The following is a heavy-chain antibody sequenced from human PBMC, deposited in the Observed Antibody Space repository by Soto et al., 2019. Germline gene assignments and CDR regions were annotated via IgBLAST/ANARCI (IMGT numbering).Heavy chain of an antibody. J-gene: IGHJ5*02. CDR3: ARDPGRSGSYYRNWFDP. CDR2: IIPIFGTA. V-gene: IGHV1-69*13. CDR1: GGTFSSYA. Sequence: SVKVSCKASGGTFSSYAISWVRQAPGQGLEWMGGIIPIFGTANYAQKFQGRVTITADESTSTAYMELSSLRSEDTTVYYCARDPGRSGSYYRNWFDPWGQGTLVTVSS. D-gene: IGHD1-26*01.